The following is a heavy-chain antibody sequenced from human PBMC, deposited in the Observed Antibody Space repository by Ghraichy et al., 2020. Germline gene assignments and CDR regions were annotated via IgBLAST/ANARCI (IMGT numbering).Heavy chain of an antibody. CDR3: ARDYGDYIWYFDL. Sequence: GESLNISCAASQFTFNYFEMNWVRQAPGKGLEWIAYMSSSGTTKRYADSVKGRFTISRDNRKNLLFLQMDGLKAEDTGLYFCARDYGDYIWYFDLWGRGTPVVVSS. D-gene: IGHD4-17*01. V-gene: IGHV3-48*03. J-gene: IGHJ2*01. CDR2: MSSSGTTK. CDR1: QFTFNYFE.